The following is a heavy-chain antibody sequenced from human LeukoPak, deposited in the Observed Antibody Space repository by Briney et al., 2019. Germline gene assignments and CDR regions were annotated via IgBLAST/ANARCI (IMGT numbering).Heavy chain of an antibody. CDR1: GFTFSSYW. CDR3: ARGGRIDF. Sequence: GGSLRLSCAASGFTFSSYWMSWVRQVPGKGLEWVANINQDGSDKYYVDSLKGRFTISRDNAKNSLYLQMNSLRAEGTALYYCARGGRIDFWGQGTLVTVSS. V-gene: IGHV3-7*01. J-gene: IGHJ4*02. CDR2: INQDGSDK.